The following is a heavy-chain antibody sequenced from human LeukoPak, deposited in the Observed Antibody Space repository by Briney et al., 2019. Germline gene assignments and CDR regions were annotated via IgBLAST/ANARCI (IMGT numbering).Heavy chain of an antibody. CDR1: GFTFSSYA. V-gene: IGHV3-23*01. D-gene: IGHD2-2*01. J-gene: IGHJ4*02. Sequence: TGGSLRLSCAASGFTFSSYAMNCVRQAPGQGLEWVSGISGSGAGTNYADSVKGRFTISRDNSKNTLYLQMNSLRAEDTAVYYCAKAYCSTTVCYWNYWGQGTLVTVSS. CDR2: ISGSGAGT. CDR3: AKAYCSTTVCYWNY.